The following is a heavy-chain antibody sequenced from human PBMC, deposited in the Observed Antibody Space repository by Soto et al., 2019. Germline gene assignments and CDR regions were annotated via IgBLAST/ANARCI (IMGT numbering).Heavy chain of an antibody. CDR3: ARGAYYYDSSGYLAY. D-gene: IGHD3-22*01. CDR1: GWTFSRYR. CDR2: IGTAGDT. J-gene: IGHJ4*02. Sequence: VRSQRLSCERRGWTFSRYRMSRYRQEKGKGLEWVSAIGTAGDTYYPGSVKGRFTISRENAKNSLYLQMNSLRAEDTAVYYCARGAYYYDSSGYLAYWGQGTLVTVSS. V-gene: IGHV3-13*01.